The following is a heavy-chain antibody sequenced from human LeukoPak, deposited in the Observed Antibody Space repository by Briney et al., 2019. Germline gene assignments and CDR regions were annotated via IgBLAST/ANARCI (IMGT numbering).Heavy chain of an antibody. D-gene: IGHD1-14*01. J-gene: IGHJ3*02. CDR3: ARAQNHKIDGDAFDI. Sequence: PSETLSLTCTVSGVSISSSSYYWGWIRQPPGKRLEWIGNIYYSGSTYYNPSLKSRVTISVDTSKNQFSLKLSSVTAADTAVYYCARAQNHKIDGDAFDIWGQGTMVTVSS. V-gene: IGHV4-39*01. CDR1: GVSISSSSYY. CDR2: IYYSGST.